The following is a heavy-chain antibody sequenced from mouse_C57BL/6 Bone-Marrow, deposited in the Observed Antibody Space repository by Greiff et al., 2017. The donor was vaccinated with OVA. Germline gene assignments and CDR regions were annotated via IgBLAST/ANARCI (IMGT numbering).Heavy chain of an antibody. V-gene: IGHV5-6*02. CDR1: GFTFSSYG. Sequence: EVKLVESGGDLVKPGGSLKLSCAASGFTFSSYGMSWVRQTPDKRLEWVATISSGGSYTYYPDSVKGRFTISRDNAKNTLYLQMSSLKSEDTAMYYCARPYFDYWGQGTTLTVSS. CDR3: ARPYFDY. CDR2: ISSGGSYT. J-gene: IGHJ2*01.